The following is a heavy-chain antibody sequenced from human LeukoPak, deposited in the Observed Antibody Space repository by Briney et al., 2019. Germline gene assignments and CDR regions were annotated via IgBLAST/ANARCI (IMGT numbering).Heavy chain of an antibody. J-gene: IGHJ6*02. CDR3: ARDSVVPAAVYYYYGMDV. CDR1: GYTFTSYG. D-gene: IGHD2-2*01. V-gene: IGHV1-18*01. CDR2: ISAYNGKT. Sequence: ASVKVSCKASGYTFTSYGISWVRQAPGQGLEWMGWISAYNGKTNYAQKLQGRVTMTTDTSTSTAYMELRSLRSDDTAVYYCARDSVVPAAVYYYYGMDVWGQGTTVTVSS.